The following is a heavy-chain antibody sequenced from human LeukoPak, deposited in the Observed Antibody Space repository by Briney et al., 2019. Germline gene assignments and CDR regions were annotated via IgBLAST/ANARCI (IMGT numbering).Heavy chain of an antibody. Sequence: GGSLRLSCAASGFTFDDYTMHWVRQPPGKGLEWVSLITWDGSSTYYAASVKGRFTISRDNSKNSLYLQMNSLRTEDTALYYCAKGRRRIAAAGSTFDYWGQGTLVTVSS. CDR3: AKGRRRIAAAGSTFDY. CDR2: ITWDGSST. V-gene: IGHV3-43*01. J-gene: IGHJ4*02. D-gene: IGHD6-13*01. CDR1: GFTFDDYT.